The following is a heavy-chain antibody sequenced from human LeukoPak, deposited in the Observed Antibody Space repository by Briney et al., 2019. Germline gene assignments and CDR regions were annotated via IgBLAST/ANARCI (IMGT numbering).Heavy chain of an antibody. CDR2: ISSSSSTI. J-gene: IGHJ6*03. CDR1: GFTFSSYS. CDR3: ARGGGRDGYNYGYYYYYMDV. D-gene: IGHD5-24*01. V-gene: IGHV3-48*04. Sequence: GGSLRLSCAASGFTFSSYSMNWVRQAQGKGLEWVSYISSSSSTIYYAESVKGRFTISRDNAKNSLYLQMNSLRAEDTAVYYCARGGGRDGYNYGYYYYYMDVWGKGTTVTVSS.